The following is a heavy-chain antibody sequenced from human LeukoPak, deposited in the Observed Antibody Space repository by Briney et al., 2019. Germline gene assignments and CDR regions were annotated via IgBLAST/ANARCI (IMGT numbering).Heavy chain of an antibody. CDR1: GVSISSSTYY. CDR3: ARGQVDYSGSWYRSFGVNWFDP. J-gene: IGHJ5*02. V-gene: IGHV4-39*01. Sequence: SETLSLTCSVSGVSISSSTYYWGWIRQPPGRGLEWIGTISYSGSTYYNPSLKSRITISVDTSKNLFSLKLNSVTAADTAVYYWARGQVDYSGSWYRSFGVNWFDPWGQGSLVTVSS. CDR2: ISYSGST. D-gene: IGHD6-13*01.